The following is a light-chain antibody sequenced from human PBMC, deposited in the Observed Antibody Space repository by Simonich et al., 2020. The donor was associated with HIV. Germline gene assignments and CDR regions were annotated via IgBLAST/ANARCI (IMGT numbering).Light chain of an antibody. Sequence: EIVLTQSPGTLSLSPGEKSPLSCRASQSVSSSYLAWYQQKPGLAPRLLIYDASSRATGIPDRFSGSGSGTDFTRTISRLEPEDFAVYYCQQYGSSSLFTFGPGTKVDIK. CDR2: DAS. V-gene: IGKV3D-20*01. CDR1: QSVSSSY. CDR3: QQYGSSSLFT. J-gene: IGKJ3*01.